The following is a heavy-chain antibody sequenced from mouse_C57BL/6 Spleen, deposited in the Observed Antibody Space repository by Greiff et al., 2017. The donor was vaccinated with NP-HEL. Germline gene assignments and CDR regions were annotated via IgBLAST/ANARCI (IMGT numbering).Heavy chain of an antibody. D-gene: IGHD1-1*01. J-gene: IGHJ3*01. CDR2: IHPNSGST. V-gene: IGHV1-64*01. CDR1: GYTFTSYW. Sequence: VQLQQPGAELVKPGASVKLSCKASGYTFTSYWTHWVKQRPGQGLEWIGMIHPNSGSTNYNEKFKSKATLTVDKSSSTAYMQLSSLTSEDSAVYYCAALYGSSSAWFAYWGQGTLVTVSA. CDR3: AALYGSSSAWFAY.